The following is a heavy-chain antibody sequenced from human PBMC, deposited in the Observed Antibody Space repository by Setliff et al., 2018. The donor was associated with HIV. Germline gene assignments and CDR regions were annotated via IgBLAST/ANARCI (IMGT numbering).Heavy chain of an antibody. CDR1: GFTFTSYA. Sequence: GESLKISCAASGFTFTSYAMSWVRQAPGKGLEWVSVIRGSGGTTYYADSVKGRFTISRDNSKSTLYLQMNSLKTEDTAVYYCARESYNYGYNDWGQGTLVTVSS. V-gene: IGHV3-23*01. J-gene: IGHJ4*02. CDR2: IRGSGGTT. D-gene: IGHD5-18*01. CDR3: ARESYNYGYND.